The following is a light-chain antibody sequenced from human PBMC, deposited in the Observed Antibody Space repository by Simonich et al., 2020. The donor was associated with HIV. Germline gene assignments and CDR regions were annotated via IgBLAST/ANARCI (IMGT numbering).Light chain of an antibody. J-gene: IGKJ4*01. Sequence: DIVMTQSPDSLAVSLGERATINCKSSQSVLYSPNNKNYLAWYQQKPGQPPKLLFYWASTRASGVPDRFSGSGSGTDFTLTISILQAEDVALYYCQQYYSTPLTFGGGTKVEI. CDR3: QQYYSTPLT. CDR2: WAS. V-gene: IGKV4-1*01. CDR1: QSVLYSPNNKNY.